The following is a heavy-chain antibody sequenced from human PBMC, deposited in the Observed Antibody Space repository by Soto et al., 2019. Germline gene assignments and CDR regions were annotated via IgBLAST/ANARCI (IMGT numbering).Heavy chain of an antibody. Sequence: QITLKESGPTLVKPTQTLTLTCTLSGFSLSTSGVGVGWIRQPPGKALEWLALIYWDVDKRYSPFLKSRLTITKDTSKNQVVLTLTNMDPVDTATYYCAHKGDGYRGFKYWGQGTLVTVSS. CDR1: GFSLSTSGVG. CDR3: AHKGDGYRGFKY. J-gene: IGHJ4*02. D-gene: IGHD5-12*01. CDR2: IYWDVDK. V-gene: IGHV2-5*02.